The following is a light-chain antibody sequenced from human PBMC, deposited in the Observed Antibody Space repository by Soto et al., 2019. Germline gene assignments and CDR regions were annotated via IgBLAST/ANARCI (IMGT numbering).Light chain of an antibody. CDR1: SSNIGSNT. CDR2: SDN. J-gene: IGLJ1*01. CDR3: AAWDDRLIGYV. Sequence: QAVVTQPPSASGTPGQRVTISCSGSSSNIGSNTVSWYQQLPGTAPKLLIYSDNQRPSGVPDRFSGSKSGTSASLAISGLQSEDVADYYCAAWDDRLIGYVFGTGTKLTVL. V-gene: IGLV1-44*01.